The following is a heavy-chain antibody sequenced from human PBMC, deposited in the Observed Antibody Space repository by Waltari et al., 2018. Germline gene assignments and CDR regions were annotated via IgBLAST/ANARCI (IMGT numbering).Heavy chain of an antibody. J-gene: IGHJ4*02. V-gene: IGHV4-59*01. Sequence: QPPGKGLEWIGYIYYSGSTNYNPSLKSRVTISVDTSKNQFSLKLSSVTAADTAVYYCARDATYYDILTGYYTPTHFDYWGQGTLVTVSS. D-gene: IGHD3-9*01. CDR2: IYYSGST. CDR3: ARDATYYDILTGYYTPTHFDY.